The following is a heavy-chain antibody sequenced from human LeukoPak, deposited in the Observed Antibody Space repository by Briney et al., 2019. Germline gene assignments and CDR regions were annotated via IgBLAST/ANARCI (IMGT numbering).Heavy chain of an antibody. CDR1: GYTFSSYG. V-gene: IGHV1-18*01. CDR2: ISAYNGDT. Sequence: VASVKVSCKASGYTFSSYGFSWVRQAPGQGLEWMAWISAYNGDTNYVQKFQGRVILTTDTSTSTAYMELRSLRSDDTAVYYCARESASTFDYWGQGTLVTVSS. D-gene: IGHD2-2*01. J-gene: IGHJ4*02. CDR3: ARESASTFDY.